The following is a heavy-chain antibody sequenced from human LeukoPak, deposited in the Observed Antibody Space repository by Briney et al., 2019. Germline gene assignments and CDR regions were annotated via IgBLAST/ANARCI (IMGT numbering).Heavy chain of an antibody. CDR3: ARADRLHGGPYLIGP. Sequence: ASVKVSCKASGYTFTVYYIHWVRQAPGQGLEWMGWINPNSGGTSSAQKFQGRITMTRDTSITTVYMEVSWLTSDDTAIYYCARADRLHGGPYLIGPWGQGTLVTVSS. J-gene: IGHJ5*02. CDR2: INPNSGGT. V-gene: IGHV1-2*02. CDR1: GYTFTVYY. D-gene: IGHD3-16*01.